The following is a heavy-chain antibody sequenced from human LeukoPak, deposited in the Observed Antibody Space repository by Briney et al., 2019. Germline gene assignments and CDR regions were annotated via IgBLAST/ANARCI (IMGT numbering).Heavy chain of an antibody. J-gene: IGHJ4*02. CDR1: GGSISSGSYY. Sequence: SETLSLTCTVSGGSISSGSYYWSWIRQPAGKGLEWIGSINHSGSTYYNPSLKSRVTISVDTSKNQFSLTLTSVTAADTAVYYCARDRSVGVLPAPPFDFWGQGTLVTVSS. V-gene: IGHV4-39*07. CDR2: INHSGST. CDR3: ARDRSVGVLPAPPFDF. D-gene: IGHD6-6*01.